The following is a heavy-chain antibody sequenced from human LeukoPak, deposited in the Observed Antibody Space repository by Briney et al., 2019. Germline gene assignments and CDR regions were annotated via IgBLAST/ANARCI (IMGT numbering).Heavy chain of an antibody. J-gene: IGHJ4*02. Sequence: GRSLRLSCVASGFTFSSFWMGWVRQAPGKGLEWVANIKQDGSEKYYVDSVKGRFTISRDNSKNSLYLQMNSLRAEDTAVYYCARRYFDYWGQGTLVTVSS. CDR3: ARRYFDY. CDR2: IKQDGSEK. CDR1: GFTFSSFW. V-gene: IGHV3-7*03.